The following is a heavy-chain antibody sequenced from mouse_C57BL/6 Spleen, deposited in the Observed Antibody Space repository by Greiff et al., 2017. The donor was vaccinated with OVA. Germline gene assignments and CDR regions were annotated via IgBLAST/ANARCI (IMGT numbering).Heavy chain of an antibody. D-gene: IGHD1-1*01. CDR1: GFSLTSYA. CDR3: ARNYYYGSSFYWYFDV. Sequence: VKLMESGPGLVAPSQSLSITCTVSGFSLTSYAISWVRQPPGKGLEWLGVIWTGGGTNYNSALKSRLSISKDNSKSQVFLKMNSLQTDDTARYYCARNYYYGSSFYWYFDVWGTGTTVTVSS. J-gene: IGHJ1*03. CDR2: IWTGGGT. V-gene: IGHV2-9-1*01.